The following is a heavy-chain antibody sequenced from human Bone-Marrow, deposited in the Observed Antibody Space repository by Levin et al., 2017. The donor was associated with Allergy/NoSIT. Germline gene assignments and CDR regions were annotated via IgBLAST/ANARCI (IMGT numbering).Heavy chain of an antibody. CDR2: LSWNSYTM. CDR1: GFRFDDYA. CDR3: ARRTTEDAFDI. J-gene: IGHJ3*02. V-gene: IGHV3-9*01. Sequence: GGSLRLSCVVSGFRFDDYAMHWVRQVPGKGLEWIAGLSWNSYTMGSADSVRGRFTMSRDNAKSSLYLQMNSLRVEDTALYHCARRTTEDAFDIWGQGTMVTVSP. D-gene: IGHD4-11*01.